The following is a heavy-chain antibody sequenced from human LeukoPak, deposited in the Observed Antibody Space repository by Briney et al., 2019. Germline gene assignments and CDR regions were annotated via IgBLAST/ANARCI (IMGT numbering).Heavy chain of an antibody. CDR3: AKNDYGDYVWVGRGSLIDY. V-gene: IGHV3-23*01. Sequence: GGSLRLSCSASEFTFDNYAMSWVRQAPGKGLEWVSAISGSGGSTYYADSVKGRFTISRDNSKNTLCLQMNSLRAEDTAVYYCAKNDYGDYVWVGRGSLIDYWGQGTLVTVSS. J-gene: IGHJ4*02. D-gene: IGHD4-17*01. CDR2: ISGSGGST. CDR1: EFTFDNYA.